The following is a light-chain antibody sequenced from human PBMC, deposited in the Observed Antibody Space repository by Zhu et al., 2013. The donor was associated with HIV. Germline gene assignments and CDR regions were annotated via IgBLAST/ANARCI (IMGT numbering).Light chain of an antibody. J-gene: IGLJ2*01. CDR3: QAWDSSTVV. CDR1: KLGDNF. V-gene: IGLV3-1*01. Sequence: SYELTQPPSVSVSPGQTASITCSGGKLGDNFASWYQQKAGQSPVLVIYQDTKRPSGIPERFSGSSSGNTVTLTIRGTQAADEAAYYCQAWDSSTVVFGGGTKLTVL. CDR2: QDT.